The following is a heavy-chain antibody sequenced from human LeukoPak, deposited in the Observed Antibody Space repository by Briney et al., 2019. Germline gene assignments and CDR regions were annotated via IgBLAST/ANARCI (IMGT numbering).Heavy chain of an antibody. D-gene: IGHD3-22*01. J-gene: IGHJ4*02. Sequence: PGGSLRLSCAASGFTFSSYAMSWVRQAPGKGLEWISSIGRTSVDKYYADSVRGRFTISRDNAKNSLYVQMNSLRAEDTAVYYCVRGDSRELWGQGTLVTVSS. CDR2: IGRTSVDK. CDR1: GFTFSSYA. V-gene: IGHV3-21*01. CDR3: VRGDSREL.